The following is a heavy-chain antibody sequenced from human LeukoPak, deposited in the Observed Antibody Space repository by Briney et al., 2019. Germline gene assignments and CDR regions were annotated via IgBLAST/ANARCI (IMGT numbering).Heavy chain of an antibody. J-gene: IGHJ4*02. CDR1: GGSISSNNYC. CDR3: ARLGYVTYYFDY. V-gene: IGHV4-39*01. Sequence: SETLSLTCTVSGGSISSNNYCWGWIRQPPGKGLEWIGTILYSGSTYYNPSLKSRVSISVDTSKNQFSLKLSSVTAADTAVYYCARLGYVTYYFDYWGQGTLVTVSS. D-gene: IGHD2-8*01. CDR2: ILYSGST.